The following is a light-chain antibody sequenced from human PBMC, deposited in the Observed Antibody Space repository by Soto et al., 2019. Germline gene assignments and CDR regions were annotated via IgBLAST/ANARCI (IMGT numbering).Light chain of an antibody. CDR1: QNINGW. J-gene: IGKJ1*01. CDR3: QQYKDYWT. V-gene: IGKV1-5*03. CDR2: KTS. Sequence: MSASLRVREEIRFRASQNINGWLAWYQRKPGKAPKLLIHKTSNLESGVPLRFSGSGSGTEFTLTISSLQPDDFATYYCQQYKDYWTFGQGTKVDIK.